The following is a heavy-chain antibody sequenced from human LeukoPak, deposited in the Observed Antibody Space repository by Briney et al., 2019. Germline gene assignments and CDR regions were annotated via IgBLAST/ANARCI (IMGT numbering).Heavy chain of an antibody. Sequence: GGSLRLSCAASGFTFSSYWMSWVRQAPGKGLEWVANIKQDGSEKYYVDSVKGRFTISRDNAKNSLYLQMNSLRAEDTAVYYCARDDFPNYYYYYGMDVWGQGTTVTVSS. CDR2: IKQDGSEK. D-gene: IGHD2-21*02. J-gene: IGHJ6*02. V-gene: IGHV3-7*01. CDR3: ARDDFPNYYYYYGMDV. CDR1: GFTFSSYW.